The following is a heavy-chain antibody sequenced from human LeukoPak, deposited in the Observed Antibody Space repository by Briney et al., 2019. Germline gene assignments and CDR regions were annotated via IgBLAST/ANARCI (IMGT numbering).Heavy chain of an antibody. J-gene: IGHJ4*02. CDR2: IKQDGSDK. CDR3: AREGAGTFDY. Sequence: AGSLRLSCAASGFTFSSYWMSWIRQAPGKGLEWVANIKQDGSDKYYIDSVKGRFTISRDTPKNSLYLQMNSLRAEDTAVYYCAREGAGTFDYWGQGTLVTVSS. D-gene: IGHD1-1*01. V-gene: IGHV3-7*04. CDR1: GFTFSSYW.